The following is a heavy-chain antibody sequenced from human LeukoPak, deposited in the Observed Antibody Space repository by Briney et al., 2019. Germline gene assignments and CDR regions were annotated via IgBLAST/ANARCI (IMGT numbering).Heavy chain of an antibody. CDR1: GYTFTSYG. V-gene: IGHV1-69*13. CDR3: ARASGIAAAGSEYYFDY. CDR2: IIPIFGTA. D-gene: IGHD6-13*01. Sequence: SVKVSCKASGYTFTSYGISWVRQAPGQGLEWMGGIIPIFGTANYAQKFQGRVTITADESTSTAYMELSSLRSEDTAVYYCARASGIAAAGSEYYFDYWGQGTLVTVSS. J-gene: IGHJ4*02.